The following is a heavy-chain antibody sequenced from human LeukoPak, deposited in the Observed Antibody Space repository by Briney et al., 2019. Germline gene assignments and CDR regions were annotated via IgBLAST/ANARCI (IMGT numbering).Heavy chain of an antibody. CDR1: GGSISSSSYY. D-gene: IGHD6-19*01. CDR3: ATLTGPQWLVHGGRFDY. Sequence: PSETLSLTCTVSGGSISSSSYYWGWIRQPPGKGLEWIGSIYYSGSTYYNPSLKSRVTISVDTSKNQFSLKLSSVTAADTAVYYCATLTGPQWLVHGGRFDYWGQGTLVTVSS. V-gene: IGHV4-39*01. J-gene: IGHJ4*02. CDR2: IYYSGST.